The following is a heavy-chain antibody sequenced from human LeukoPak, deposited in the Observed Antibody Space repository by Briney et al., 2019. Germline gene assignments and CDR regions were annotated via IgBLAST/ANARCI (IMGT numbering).Heavy chain of an antibody. J-gene: IGHJ4*02. CDR3: ARELSPVVKYYFEY. CDR2: IWYDGSNK. Sequence: PGGSLRLSCAASGFTFSSYGIHWVRQAPGKGLEWVAVIWYDGSNKYYADSVEGRFTISRDNSKNTLYLQMDSLRAEDTALYYCARELSPVVKYYFEYWGQGTLVTVSS. D-gene: IGHD3-22*01. V-gene: IGHV3-33*01. CDR1: GFTFSSYG.